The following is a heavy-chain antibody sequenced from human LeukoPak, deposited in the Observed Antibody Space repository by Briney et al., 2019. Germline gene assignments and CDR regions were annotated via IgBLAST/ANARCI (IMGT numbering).Heavy chain of an antibody. Sequence: ASVKVSCKASGGTFSSYAISWVRQAPGQGLEWMGGIIPIFGTANYAQKFQGRVTITADESTSTAYMELSSLRSEDTAVYYCASQGYDSSSTLDYWGQGTLVTVSS. V-gene: IGHV1-69*13. CDR2: IIPIFGTA. CDR1: GGTFSSYA. J-gene: IGHJ4*02. D-gene: IGHD3-22*01. CDR3: ASQGYDSSSTLDY.